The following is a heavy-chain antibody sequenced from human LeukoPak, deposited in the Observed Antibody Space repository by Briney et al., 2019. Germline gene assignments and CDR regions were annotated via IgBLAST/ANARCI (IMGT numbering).Heavy chain of an antibody. V-gene: IGHV4-34*01. CDR2: INHSGST. J-gene: IGHJ5*02. CDR3: ARVSDYYDSSGYYRVDP. Sequence: PSEALSLTCAVYGGSFSGYYWSWIRQPPGKGLEWIGEINHSGSTNYNPSLKSRVTISVDTSKNQFSLKLSSVTAADTAVYYCARVSDYYDSSGYYRVDPWGQGTLVTVSS. D-gene: IGHD3-22*01. CDR1: GGSFSGYY.